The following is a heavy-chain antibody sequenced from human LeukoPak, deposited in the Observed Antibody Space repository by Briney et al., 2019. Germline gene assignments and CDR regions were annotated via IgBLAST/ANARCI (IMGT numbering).Heavy chain of an antibody. D-gene: IGHD5-24*01. Sequence: PSETLSLTCAVYGGSFSGYYWSWIRQPPGEGLEWIGEINHSGSTNYNPSLKSRVTISVDTSKNQFSLKLSSVTAADTAVYYCARVKVGRWLQSLGFDYWGQGTLVTVSS. V-gene: IGHV4-34*01. CDR3: ARVKVGRWLQSLGFDY. CDR2: INHSGST. CDR1: GGSFSGYY. J-gene: IGHJ4*02.